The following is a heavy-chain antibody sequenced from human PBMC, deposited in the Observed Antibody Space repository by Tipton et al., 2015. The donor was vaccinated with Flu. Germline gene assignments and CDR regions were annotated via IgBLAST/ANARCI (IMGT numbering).Heavy chain of an antibody. CDR1: GFTFSDYW. CDR3: VRKGFGDY. J-gene: IGHJ4*02. D-gene: IGHD3-10*01. Sequence: SLRLSCAASGFTFSDYWMAWVRQAPGKGLEWVANIRQDGNEKYHADAVKGRFTISRDNAKNSLFLQMNGLTVDDTAVYYCVRKGFGDYWGQGTLVTVSS. V-gene: IGHV3-7*01. CDR2: IRQDGNEK.